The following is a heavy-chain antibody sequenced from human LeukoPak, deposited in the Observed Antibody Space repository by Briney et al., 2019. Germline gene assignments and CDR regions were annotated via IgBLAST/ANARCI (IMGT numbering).Heavy chain of an antibody. J-gene: IGHJ5*02. D-gene: IGHD3-22*01. CDR2: IYYSGST. CDR3: ARRAYYDSSGYES. Sequence: SETLSLTCTVSGGSISSSSFYWDWVRQPPGKGLEWIGSIYYSGSTYYNPSLKSRVTISLDTSKNQFSLKLSSVTAADTAVYYCARRAYYDSSGYESWGQGTLVTVSS. CDR1: GGSISSSSFY. V-gene: IGHV4-39*01.